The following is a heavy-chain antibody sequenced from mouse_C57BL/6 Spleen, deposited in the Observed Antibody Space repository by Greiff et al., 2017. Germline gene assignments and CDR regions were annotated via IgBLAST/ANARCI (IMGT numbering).Heavy chain of an antibody. V-gene: IGHV1-80*01. J-gene: IGHJ2*01. D-gene: IGHD1-1*01. CDR1: GYAFSSYW. CDR2: IYPGDGDT. Sequence: VQLQESGAELVKPGASVKISCKASGYAFSSYWMNWVKQRPGKGLEWIGQIYPGDGDTNYNGKFKGKATLTADKSSSTAYMKLISLTSEDSAVYFCARDYYGSSFFHYWGQVTTPTDSS. CDR3: ARDYYGSSFFHY.